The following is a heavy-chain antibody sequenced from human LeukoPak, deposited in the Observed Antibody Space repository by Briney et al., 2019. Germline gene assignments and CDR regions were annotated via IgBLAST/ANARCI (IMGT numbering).Heavy chain of an antibody. J-gene: IGHJ6*03. D-gene: IGHD6-13*01. Sequence: GGSLRLSCAASGFTFSSYGMHWVRQAPGKGLEWVAFIRYDGSNKYYADSVKGRFTISRDNSKNTLYLQMNSLRAEDTAVYYCANLGYNGYSSSWYPALDPYYYYYMDVWGKGTTVTISS. CDR1: GFTFSSYG. CDR3: ANLGYNGYSSSWYPALDPYYYYYMDV. CDR2: IRYDGSNK. V-gene: IGHV3-30*02.